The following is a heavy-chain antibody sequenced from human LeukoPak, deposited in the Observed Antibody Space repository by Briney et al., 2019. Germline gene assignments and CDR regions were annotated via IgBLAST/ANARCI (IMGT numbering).Heavy chain of an antibody. CDR2: MNPSSGST. V-gene: IGHV1-8*02. J-gene: IGHJ6*03. D-gene: IGHD3-3*01. Sequence: ASVKVSCKPYGYTFTAYDINWLRQAAGQGLEWMGWMNPSSGSTSYSQQFQGRVTTTGDTSTRTAYMELSGLKSEDTAVYYCARGLGVAFHYSYFYLDFWGKGTTVTVS. CDR3: ARGLGVAFHYSYFYLDF. CDR1: GYTFTAYD.